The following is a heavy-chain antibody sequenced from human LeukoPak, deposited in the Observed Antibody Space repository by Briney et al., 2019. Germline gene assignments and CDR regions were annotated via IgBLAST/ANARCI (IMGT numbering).Heavy chain of an antibody. J-gene: IGHJ5*02. D-gene: IGHD3-9*01. CDR3: ARIIRYFDWLPNWFDP. V-gene: IGHV4-34*01. Sequence: PSETLSLTCAVYGGSFSGYYWSWIRQPPGKGLEWIGEINHGGSTNYNPSLKSRVTISVDTSKNQFSLKLSSVTAADTAVYYCARIIRYFDWLPNWFDPWGQGTLVTVSS. CDR1: GGSFSGYY. CDR2: INHGGST.